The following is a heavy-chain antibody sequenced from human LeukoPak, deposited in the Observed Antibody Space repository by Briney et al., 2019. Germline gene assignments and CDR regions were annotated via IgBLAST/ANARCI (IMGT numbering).Heavy chain of an antibody. V-gene: IGHV4-59*01. Sequence: SETLSLTCTVSGGSISSYYWSWIRQPPGKGLEWIGYIYYSGSTNYNPSLKSRVTISVDTSKNQFSLKLSSVTAADTAVYYCAREVYGDYYHGMDVWGQGATVTVSS. CDR1: GGSISSYY. CDR2: IYYSGST. D-gene: IGHD4-17*01. J-gene: IGHJ6*02. CDR3: AREVYGDYYHGMDV.